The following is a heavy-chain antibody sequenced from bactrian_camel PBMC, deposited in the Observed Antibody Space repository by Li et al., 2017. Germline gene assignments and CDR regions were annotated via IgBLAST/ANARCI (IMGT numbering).Heavy chain of an antibody. CDR3: AADVGMMSGDCRPNY. CDR2: IYTGSGNT. CDR1: GYTYNRNC. Sequence: LVESGGGSVQAGGSLRLSCAASGYTYNRNCMAWFRQAPGKEREGVARIYTGSGNTYYADSVKGRFTISQDATNTVNLQMNNLKAEDTAIYYCAADVGMMSGDCRPNYWGQGTQVTVSS. D-gene: IGHD7*01. J-gene: IGHJ4*01. V-gene: IGHV3S25*01.